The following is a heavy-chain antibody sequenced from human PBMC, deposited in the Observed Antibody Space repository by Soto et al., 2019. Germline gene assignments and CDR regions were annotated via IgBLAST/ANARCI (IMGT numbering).Heavy chain of an antibody. V-gene: IGHV1-18*01. CDR1: GYTFINYG. CDR3: AMDSLSGIDACDI. J-gene: IGHJ3*02. Sequence: QGQLVQSGAEVKKPGASVKVSCKASGYTFINYGVTWVRQAPGQGLEWMGWISAYNGNTNYAQKLQGRVTMTTDTSTSTAYRELGSLTPDDTAVYYCAMDSLSGIDACDIWGQGTMVTVSS. CDR2: ISAYNGNT. D-gene: IGHD1-26*01.